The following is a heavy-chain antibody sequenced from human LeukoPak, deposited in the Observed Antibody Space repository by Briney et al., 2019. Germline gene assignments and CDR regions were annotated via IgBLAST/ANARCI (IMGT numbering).Heavy chain of an antibody. J-gene: IGHJ4*02. V-gene: IGHV4-34*01. CDR2: INHSGST. D-gene: IGHD3-10*01. CDR3: ARRITMVRGVIWPHFDY. CDR1: GGSFSGYY. Sequence: PSETLSLTCAVYGGSFSGYYWSWIRQPPGKGLEWIGEINHSGSTNYNPSLKSRVTISVDTSKNQFSLKLSSVTAADTAVYYCARRITMVRGVIWPHFDYWGQGTLVTVSS.